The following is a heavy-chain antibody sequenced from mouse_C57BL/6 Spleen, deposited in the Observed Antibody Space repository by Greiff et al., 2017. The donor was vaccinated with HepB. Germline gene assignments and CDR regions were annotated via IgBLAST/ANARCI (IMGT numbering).Heavy chain of an antibody. J-gene: IGHJ3*01. D-gene: IGHD1-1*01. CDR3: ARYDYGSSPWFAY. Sequence: VQLQQSGPELVKPGASVKIPCKASGYTFTDYNMDWVKQSHGKSLEWIGDINPNNGGTIYNQKFKGKATLTVDKSSSTAYMELRSLTSEDTAVYYCARYDYGSSPWFAYWGQGTLVTVSA. CDR2: INPNNGGT. CDR1: GYTFTDYN. V-gene: IGHV1-18*01.